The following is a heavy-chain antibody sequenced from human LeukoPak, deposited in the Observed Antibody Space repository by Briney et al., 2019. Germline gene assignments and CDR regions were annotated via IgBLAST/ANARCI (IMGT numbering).Heavy chain of an antibody. Sequence: GRSLRLSCAASGFTFSSYAMHWVRQAPGKGLEWVAVISYDGSNKYYADSVKGRFTISRDNSKNTLYLQMNSLRAEDTAVYYCSGYYGSGSYYLLWGQGTLVTVSS. CDR3: SGYYGSGSYYLL. CDR2: ISYDGSNK. D-gene: IGHD3-10*01. J-gene: IGHJ4*02. CDR1: GFTFSSYA. V-gene: IGHV3-30-3*01.